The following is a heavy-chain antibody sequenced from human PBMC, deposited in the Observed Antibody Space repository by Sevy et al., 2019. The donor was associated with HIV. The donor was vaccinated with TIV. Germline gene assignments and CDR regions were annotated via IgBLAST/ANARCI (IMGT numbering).Heavy chain of an antibody. Sequence: GGSLRLSCAASGFSVSSNYMSWVRQAPGKGPEWVSVIHSVGKIPYADSVQGRLTISRDNSKNTLYLQMNSLRAEDTAVYYCAREDIVLGEDNYYGIDVWGQGTTVTVSS. J-gene: IGHJ6*02. CDR1: GFSVSSNY. CDR3: AREDIVLGEDNYYGIDV. CDR2: IHSVGKI. V-gene: IGHV3-53*01. D-gene: IGHD2-15*01.